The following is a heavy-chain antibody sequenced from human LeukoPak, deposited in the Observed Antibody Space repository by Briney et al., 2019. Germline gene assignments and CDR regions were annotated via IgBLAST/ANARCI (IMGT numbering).Heavy chain of an antibody. CDR3: AKGTGGYYGPFDS. Sequence: ALRLSCAASGFTFDDYALIWVRQAPGKGLEWVSGINWNSGSVDFADSVKGRFTTSRDNAKNSLYLQMNSLRAEDTAFYCAKGTGGYYGPFDSWGQGTLVTVSS. CDR2: INWNSGSV. D-gene: IGHD3-22*01. J-gene: IGHJ4*02. CDR1: GFTFDDYA. V-gene: IGHV3-9*01.